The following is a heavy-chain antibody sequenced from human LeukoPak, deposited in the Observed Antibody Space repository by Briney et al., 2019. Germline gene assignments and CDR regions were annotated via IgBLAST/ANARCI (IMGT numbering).Heavy chain of an antibody. CDR2: IYYSGST. J-gene: IGHJ3*02. Sequence: SETLSLTCTVSGGSISSGGYYWSWLRQHPGKGLEWIGYIYYSGSTYYNPSLKSRVTISLDTSKNQFSLKVNSVTAADTAVYYCARGGYCSSTSCYDENAFDIWGQGTMVTVSS. CDR3: ARGGYCSSTSCYDENAFDI. D-gene: IGHD2-2*01. CDR1: GGSISSGGYY. V-gene: IGHV4-31*03.